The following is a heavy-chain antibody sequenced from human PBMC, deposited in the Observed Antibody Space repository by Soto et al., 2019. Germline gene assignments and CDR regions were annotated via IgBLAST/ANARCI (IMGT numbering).Heavy chain of an antibody. CDR3: ASARGYSYVMDV. CDR1: GYTFTTYG. V-gene: IGHV1-18*01. J-gene: IGHJ6*02. Sequence: ASVKVSCKASGYTFTTYGISWVRQAPGQGLEWLGWINTHNGNTNYAQNLQGRVIMTADTSTSTAYMELSRLRSDDTAVYYCASARGYSYVMDVWGQGTTVTVSS. D-gene: IGHD5-18*01. CDR2: INTHNGNT.